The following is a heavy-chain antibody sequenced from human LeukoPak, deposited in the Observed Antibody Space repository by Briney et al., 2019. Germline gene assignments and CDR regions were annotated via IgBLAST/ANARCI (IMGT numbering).Heavy chain of an antibody. CDR2: IYSGGST. D-gene: IGHD2-21*02. Sequence: GGSLRLSCAASGFTVSSSYMSWVRQAPGKGLEWVSVIYSGGSTYYADSVKGRFTISRDNSKNTLYLQMNSLRAEDTAVYYCARIGDWVNWFDPWGQGTLVTVSS. CDR1: GFTVSSSY. J-gene: IGHJ5*02. CDR3: ARIGDWVNWFDP. V-gene: IGHV3-53*01.